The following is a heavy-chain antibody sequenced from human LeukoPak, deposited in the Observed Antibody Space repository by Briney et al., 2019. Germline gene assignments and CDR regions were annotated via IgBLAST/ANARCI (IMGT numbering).Heavy chain of an antibody. V-gene: IGHV3-30*03. Sequence: GGSLRLSCAASGFTFSSYAMHWVRQAPGKGLEWVTVISYDGSNKYYADSVKGRFTISRDNAKNTLYLQMNSLRAEDTAVYYCASMIPDSVYYWGQGTLVTVSS. CDR1: GFTFSSYA. D-gene: IGHD3-16*01. CDR3: ASMIPDSVYY. CDR2: ISYDGSNK. J-gene: IGHJ4*02.